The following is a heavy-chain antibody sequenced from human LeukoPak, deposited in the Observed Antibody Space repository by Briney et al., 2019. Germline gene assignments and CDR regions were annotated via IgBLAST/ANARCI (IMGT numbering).Heavy chain of an antibody. D-gene: IGHD3-10*01. CDR2: IYSGGST. J-gene: IGHJ4*02. CDR1: GFTVSSNY. Sequence: GGSLRLSCAASGFTVSSNYMSWVRQAPGKGLEWVSVIYSGGSTYYADSVKGRFTISRDNSKNTLYLQMNSLRAEDTAVCYCATEGFGELFPFDYWGQGTLVTVSS. V-gene: IGHV3-66*01. CDR3: ATEGFGELFPFDY.